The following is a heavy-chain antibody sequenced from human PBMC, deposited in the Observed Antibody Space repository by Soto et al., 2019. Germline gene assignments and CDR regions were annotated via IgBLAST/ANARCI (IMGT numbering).Heavy chain of an antibody. CDR1: GFTFSSYG. CDR2: ISYDGSNK. CDR3: AKDFGPRYDFWSGCFDY. D-gene: IGHD3-3*01. V-gene: IGHV3-30*18. Sequence: HPGGSLRLSCAASGFTFSSYGMHWVRQAPGKGLEWVAVISYDGSNKYYADSVKGRFTISRDNSKNTLYLQMNSLRAEDTAVYYCAKDFGPRYDFWSGCFDYWGQGTLVTVSS. J-gene: IGHJ4*02.